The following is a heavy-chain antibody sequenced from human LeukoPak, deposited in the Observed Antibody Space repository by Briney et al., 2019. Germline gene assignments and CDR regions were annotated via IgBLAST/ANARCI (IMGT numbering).Heavy chain of an antibody. CDR3: ARVPTTVTYTDY. J-gene: IGHJ4*02. CDR1: GFTFSDYY. Sequence: GGSLRLSCAASGFTFSDYYMSWIRQAPGKGMEWVSYISPTGATKYYPVSVRRPFTISRDNPNNSLFLQTNSLRAEDTAVYYCARVPTTVTYTDYWGQGTLVSVSS. CDR2: ISPTGATK. V-gene: IGHV3-11*01. D-gene: IGHD4-17*01.